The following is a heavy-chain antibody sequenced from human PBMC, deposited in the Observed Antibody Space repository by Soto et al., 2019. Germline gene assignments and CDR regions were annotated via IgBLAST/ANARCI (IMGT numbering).Heavy chain of an antibody. CDR3: ARETRRRVGAAYYYYGMDV. D-gene: IGHD1-26*01. V-gene: IGHV3-21*01. J-gene: IGHJ6*02. CDR1: GFTFSSYS. CDR2: ISSSSSYI. Sequence: GGSLRLSCAASGFTFSSYSMNWVRQAPGKGLEWVSSISSSSSYIYYADSVKGRFTISRDNAKNSLYLQMNSLRAEDTAVYYCARETRRRVGAAYYYYGMDVWGQGTTVTVSS.